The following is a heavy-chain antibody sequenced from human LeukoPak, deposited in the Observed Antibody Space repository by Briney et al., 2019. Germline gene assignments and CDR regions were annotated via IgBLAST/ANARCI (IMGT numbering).Heavy chain of an antibody. D-gene: IGHD3-9*01. V-gene: IGHV3-21*01. J-gene: IGHJ4*02. CDR2: ISSSSSYI. Sequence: GGSLRLSCAASGFTFSSYAMHWVRQAPGKGLEWVSSISSSSSYIYYADSVKGRFTISRDNAKNSLYLQMNSLRAEDTAVYYCARGLRYFDWSGRFDYWGQGTLVTVSS. CDR3: ARGLRYFDWSGRFDY. CDR1: GFTFSSYA.